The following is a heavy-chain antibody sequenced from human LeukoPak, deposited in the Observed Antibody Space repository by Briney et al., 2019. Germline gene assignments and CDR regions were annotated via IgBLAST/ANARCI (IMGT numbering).Heavy chain of an antibody. CDR3: ARGSDWFDL. D-gene: IGHD3-10*01. J-gene: IGHJ5*01. CDR1: GFTVSSSY. V-gene: IGHV3-53*01. Sequence: PGGSLRLSCAASGFTVSSSYMSWVRQAPGKGLEWASVIYSAGSTDYADAVKGRFTISRDKAKDTLDLQMNSLRAEDTAVYYCARGSDWFDLWGQGTLVTVSS. CDR2: IYSAGST.